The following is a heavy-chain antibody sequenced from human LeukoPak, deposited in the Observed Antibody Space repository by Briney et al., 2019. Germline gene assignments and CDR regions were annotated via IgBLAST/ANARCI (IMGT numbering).Heavy chain of an antibody. J-gene: IGHJ6*02. CDR2: ISYDGSNK. D-gene: IGHD4-17*01. V-gene: IGHV3-30*18. Sequence: GGSLRLSCAASGFTFSSYGMHWVRQAPGKGLEWVAVISYDGSNKYYADSVKGRFTISRDNSKNTLYLQMNSLRAEDTAVYYCAKDRTTVTTYYYYYYGMDVWGQGTTVTVSS. CDR3: AKDRTTVTTYYYYYYGMDV. CDR1: GFTFSSYG.